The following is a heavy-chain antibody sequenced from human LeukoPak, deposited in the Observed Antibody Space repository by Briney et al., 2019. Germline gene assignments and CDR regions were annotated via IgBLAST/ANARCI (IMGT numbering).Heavy chain of an antibody. Sequence: PGGSLRLSCAASGFTFSSYGMHWVRQAPGKGLERVTVIWYDGSNKYYADSVKGRFTISRDNSKNTLYLQMNSLRAEDTAVYYCAREGLYAYYYGMDVWGQGTTVTVSS. CDR3: AREGLYAYYYGMDV. J-gene: IGHJ6*02. V-gene: IGHV3-33*01. CDR2: IWYDGSNK. D-gene: IGHD3-16*02. CDR1: GFTFSSYG.